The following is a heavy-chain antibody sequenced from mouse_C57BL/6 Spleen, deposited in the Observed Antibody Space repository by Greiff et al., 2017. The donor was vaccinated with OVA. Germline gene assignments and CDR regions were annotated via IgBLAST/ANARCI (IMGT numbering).Heavy chain of an antibody. CDR3: AKEANDAY. Sequence: QVQLQQSGAELARPGASVKLSCKASGYTFTSYGISWVKQRTGQGLEWIGEIYPRSGNTYYNEKFKGKATLTADKSSSTAYMELRSLTSEDSAVYFCAKEANDAYWGQGTLVTVSA. CDR1: GYTFTSYG. J-gene: IGHJ3*01. V-gene: IGHV1-81*01. D-gene: IGHD3-2*02. CDR2: IYPRSGNT.